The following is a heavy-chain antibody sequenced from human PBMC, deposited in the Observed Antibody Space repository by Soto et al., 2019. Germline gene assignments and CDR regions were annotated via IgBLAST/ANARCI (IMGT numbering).Heavy chain of an antibody. CDR3: AKDSYYYDSSGISDY. Sequence: GGSLRLSCAASGFTFSNYGMHWVRQAPGKGLEWVALISNDGRNKYHVDSVKGRFTISRDNSKNTLYLQMNSLRAEDTAVYYCAKDSYYYDSSGISDYWGQGTLVTVSS. J-gene: IGHJ4*02. D-gene: IGHD3-22*01. CDR1: GFTFSNYG. V-gene: IGHV3-30*18. CDR2: ISNDGRNK.